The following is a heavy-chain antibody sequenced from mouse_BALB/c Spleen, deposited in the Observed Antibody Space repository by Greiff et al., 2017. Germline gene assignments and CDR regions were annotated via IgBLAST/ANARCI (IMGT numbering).Heavy chain of an antibody. J-gene: IGHJ3*01. CDR3: ARGGYYRYDWFDY. CDR2: INSNGGST. V-gene: IGHV5-6-3*01. Sequence: EVKLVESGGGLVQPGGSLKLSCAASGFTFSSYGMSWVRQTPDKRLELVATINSNGGSTYYPDSVKGRFTISRDNAKNTLYLQRSSLKSEDTAMYDCARGGYYRYDWFDYWGQGTLVTVSA. D-gene: IGHD2-14*01. CDR1: GFTFSSYG.